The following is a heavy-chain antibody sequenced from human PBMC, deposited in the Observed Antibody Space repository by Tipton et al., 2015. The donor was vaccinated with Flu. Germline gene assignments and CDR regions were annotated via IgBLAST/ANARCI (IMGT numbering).Heavy chain of an antibody. CDR2: IYPGDSDI. J-gene: IGHJ5*02. CDR3: ARVRELREIWFDP. D-gene: IGHD1-7*01. Sequence: VQLVQSGAEVKEPGESLKISCKGSGFSFISYWIAWVRQMPGKGLEWMGIIYPGDSDIRYSPSFQGQVTISVDKSINIAYLQWSSLRASDTAIYYCARVRELREIWFDPWGQGTLVIVSS. CDR1: GFSFISYW. V-gene: IGHV5-51*03.